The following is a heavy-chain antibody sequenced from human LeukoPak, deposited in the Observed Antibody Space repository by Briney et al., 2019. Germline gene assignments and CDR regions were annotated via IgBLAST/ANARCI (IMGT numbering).Heavy chain of an antibody. CDR1: GGSFSGYY. D-gene: IGHD2-2*01. Sequence: SETLSLTCAVYGGSFSGYYWSWIRQPPGKGLEWIGEINHSGSTNYNPSLKSRVTISVDTSKNQFSLRLSSVTAADTAVYYCARGLPPLYCSSTSCYDPFDYWGQGTLVTVSS. CDR2: INHSGST. V-gene: IGHV4-34*01. J-gene: IGHJ4*02. CDR3: ARGLPPLYCSSTSCYDPFDY.